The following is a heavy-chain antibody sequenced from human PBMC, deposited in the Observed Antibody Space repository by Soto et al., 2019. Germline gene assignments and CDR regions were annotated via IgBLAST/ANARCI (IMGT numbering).Heavy chain of an antibody. D-gene: IGHD1-26*01. CDR2: IYASGTP. Sequence: QVQLQESGPGLVKPSETLSLTCTVSGGSISTFYWSWIWQPPGKGLEWIGYIYASGTPNYNPSLKRRVTISIHTSKNQFSLNLSSVTAADTAVYYCARNSGSYSPFYYGMDVWGQGTTVTVSS. V-gene: IGHV4-59*01. J-gene: IGHJ6*02. CDR1: GGSISTFY. CDR3: ARNSGSYSPFYYGMDV.